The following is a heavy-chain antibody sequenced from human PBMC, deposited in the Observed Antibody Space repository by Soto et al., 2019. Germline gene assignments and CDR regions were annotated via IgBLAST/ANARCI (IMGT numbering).Heavy chain of an antibody. CDR2: IYYSGST. Sequence: SETLSLTCTVSGDSMSSSNYHWGWIRQPPGKGLEWIGSIYYSGSTYYNPSLKSRVTISIDTSKNQFSLKLTSVTAADTSVYYCVRQGWVAVFGVARHFDYWGLGVLVTVSS. V-gene: IGHV4-39*01. D-gene: IGHD3-3*01. CDR1: GDSMSSSNYH. J-gene: IGHJ4*02. CDR3: VRQGWVAVFGVARHFDY.